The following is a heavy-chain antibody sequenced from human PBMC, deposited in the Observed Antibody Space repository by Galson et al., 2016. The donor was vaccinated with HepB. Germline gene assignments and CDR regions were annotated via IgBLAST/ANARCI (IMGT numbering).Heavy chain of an antibody. Sequence: SLRLSCAASGFTFSNYGMHWVRQAPGKGLEWVAADSMDGRRKFYADSVKGRVTISRDNSNSMLFRQMSSLRADDTAVYYCARRHEYCPPVGCSVDYWGQGTLVSVSS. CDR1: GFTFSNYG. J-gene: IGHJ4*02. V-gene: IGHV3-30*03. CDR3: ARRHEYCPPVGCSVDY. CDR2: DSMDGRRK. D-gene: IGHD2/OR15-2a*01.